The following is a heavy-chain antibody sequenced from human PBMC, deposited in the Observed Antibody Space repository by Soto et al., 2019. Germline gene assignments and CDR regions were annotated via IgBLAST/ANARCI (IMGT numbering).Heavy chain of an antibody. CDR2: IKSKSDGGTT. D-gene: IGHD2-15*01. J-gene: IGHJ5*02. CDR1: GLTFADAW. V-gene: IGHV3-15*01. Sequence: GVSLRLSRAASGLTFADAWLSFVRQAPGKGLDCFVRIKSKSDGGTTEYAAPVRGRFTISRDDSKNTLYLQMNSLKTEDTAVYYCTTDLWRIAVVVGSTGYFNPWGQGTPVTVSS. CDR3: TTDLWRIAVVVGSTGYFNP.